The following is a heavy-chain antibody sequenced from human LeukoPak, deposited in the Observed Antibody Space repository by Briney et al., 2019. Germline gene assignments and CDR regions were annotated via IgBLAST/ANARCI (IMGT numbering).Heavy chain of an antibody. CDR2: IYYSGST. Sequence: SETLSLTCTVSGGSISSSSYYWGWLRQPPGKGLEWIGSIYYSGSTYYNPSLKSRVTISVDTSKNQFSLKLSSVTAADTAVYYCARQVGYSSSSGDWFDPWGQGTLVTVSS. V-gene: IGHV4-39*07. D-gene: IGHD6-6*01. CDR3: ARQVGYSSSSGDWFDP. J-gene: IGHJ5*02. CDR1: GGSISSSSYY.